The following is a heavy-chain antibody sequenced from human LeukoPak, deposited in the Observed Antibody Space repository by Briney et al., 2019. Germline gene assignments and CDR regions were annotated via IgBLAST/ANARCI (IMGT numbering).Heavy chain of an antibody. J-gene: IGHJ3*02. CDR2: INHSGST. V-gene: IGHV4-34*01. CDR1: GGSFSGYY. D-gene: IGHD3-16*01. Sequence: SETLSLTCAVYGGSFSGYYWSWIRQPPGKGLEWIGEINHSGSTNYNPPLKSRVTISVDTSKNQFSLKLSSVTAADTAVYYCARANSVLFSSVLGDAFDIWGQGTMVTVSS. CDR3: ARANSVLFSSVLGDAFDI.